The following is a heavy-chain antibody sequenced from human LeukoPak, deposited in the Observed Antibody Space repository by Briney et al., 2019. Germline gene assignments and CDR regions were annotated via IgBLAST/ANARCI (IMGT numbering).Heavy chain of an antibody. V-gene: IGHV3-30*18. CDR1: GFTFSSYG. CDR3: AKDAEHSSGWYPGN. Sequence: EGSLRLSCAASGFTFSSYGMHWVRQAPGKGLEWVAVILFDGNNKYYADSVRGRFTISRDNSKNTLYLQMNSLRDEDTAVYYCAKDAEHSSGWYPGNWGQGTLVIVSS. CDR2: ILFDGNNK. J-gene: IGHJ4*02. D-gene: IGHD6-13*01.